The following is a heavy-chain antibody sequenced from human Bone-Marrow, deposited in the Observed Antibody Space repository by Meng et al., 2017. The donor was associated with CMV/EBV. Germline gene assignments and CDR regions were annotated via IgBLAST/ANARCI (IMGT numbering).Heavy chain of an antibody. V-gene: IGHV4-4*02. D-gene: IGHD4-11*01. CDR3: ARVGRVRFLQGWCDP. CDR2: IYHSGST. Sequence: SETLSLTCAVSGGSISSSNWWSWVRQPPGKGLEWIGEIYHSGSTNYNPALKSRVTISVDKSKTQFSLKLSSVTAADTAVYYCARVGRVRFLQGWCDPWGKGTLVTVSS. CDR1: GGSISSSNW. J-gene: IGHJ5*02.